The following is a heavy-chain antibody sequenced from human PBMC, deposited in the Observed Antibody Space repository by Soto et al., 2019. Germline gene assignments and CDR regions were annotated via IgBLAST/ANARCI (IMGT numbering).Heavy chain of an antibody. CDR1: GYSFTSYW. D-gene: IGHD4-17*01. Sequence: PGESLKISCKGSGYSFTSYWIGWVRQMPGKGLEWMGIIYPGDSDTRYSPSFQGQVTISADKSISTAYLQWSSLKASDTAMYYCARQTTAPTYSYYGMDVWREGTTVTVSS. CDR2: IYPGDSDT. J-gene: IGHJ6*04. V-gene: IGHV5-51*01. CDR3: ARQTTAPTYSYYGMDV.